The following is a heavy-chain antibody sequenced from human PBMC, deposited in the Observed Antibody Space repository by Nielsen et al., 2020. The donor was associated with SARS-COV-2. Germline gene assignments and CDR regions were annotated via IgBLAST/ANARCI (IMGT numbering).Heavy chain of an antibody. D-gene: IGHD3-10*01. J-gene: IGHJ4*02. CDR2: ISGSGGST. CDR3: AKDRGSRGLLWFGELLCY. V-gene: IGHV3-23*01. Sequence: GGSLRLSCAASGFTFSSYAMSWVRQAPGKGLEWVSAISGSGGSTYYADSVKGRFTISRDSSKNTLYLQMNSLRAEDTAVYYCAKDRGSRGLLWFGELLCYWGQGTLVTVSS. CDR1: GFTFSSYA.